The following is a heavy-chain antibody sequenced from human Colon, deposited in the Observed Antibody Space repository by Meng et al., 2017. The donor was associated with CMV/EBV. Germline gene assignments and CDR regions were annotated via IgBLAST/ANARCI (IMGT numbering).Heavy chain of an antibody. CDR2: MNPKTGST. CDR3: TRGLQLWFPSPAY. D-gene: IGHD5-18*01. CDR1: GYIFTRYD. J-gene: IGHJ4*02. Sequence: KASGYIFTRYDITWVRQATGQGLGWMGWMNPKTGSTVYAQKFQARVNLTVDSSIDTADMELSSLKTDDTAVYYCTRGLQLWFPSPAYWGQGALVTVSS. V-gene: IGHV1-8*01.